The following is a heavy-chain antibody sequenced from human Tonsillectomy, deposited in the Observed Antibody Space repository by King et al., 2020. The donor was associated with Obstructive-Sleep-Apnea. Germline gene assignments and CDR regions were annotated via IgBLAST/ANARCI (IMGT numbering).Heavy chain of an antibody. CDR1: GFTFSNYA. CDR2: ITTRGTT. V-gene: IGHV3-23*04. J-gene: IGHJ4*02. CDR3: AKEGGGSGIYWVDS. D-gene: IGHD3-10*01. Sequence: VQLVESGGGMVQPGGSLRLSCLASGFTFSNYAIIWVRQAPGKGLEGVSAITTRGTTFYAGSVRGRFTISRDNSKLTVNLQGNSRRAEDTALYYCAKEGGGSGIYWVDSWGQGTLVTVSS.